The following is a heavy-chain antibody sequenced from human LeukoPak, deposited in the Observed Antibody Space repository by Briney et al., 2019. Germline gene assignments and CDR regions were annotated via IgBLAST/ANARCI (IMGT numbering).Heavy chain of an antibody. CDR3: ARVRYYYGSGDY. J-gene: IGHJ4*02. V-gene: IGHV3-48*02. D-gene: IGHD3-10*01. CDR1: GFTFSSYS. CDR2: ISGSSSTI. Sequence: PGGSLRLSCAASGFTFSSYSMNWVRQAPGKGLEWVSYISGSSSTIYYADSVKGRFTISRENAKNSLYLQLNSLRDEDTAVYYCARVRYYYGSGDYWGQGTLVTVSS.